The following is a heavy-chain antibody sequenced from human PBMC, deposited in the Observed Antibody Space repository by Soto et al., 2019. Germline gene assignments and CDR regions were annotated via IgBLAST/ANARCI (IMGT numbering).Heavy chain of an antibody. CDR1: GFTFSSYA. J-gene: IGHJ4*02. V-gene: IGHV3-23*01. D-gene: IGHD5-18*01. CDR3: AKGRGYNYDLDY. Sequence: GGSLRLSCAASGFTFSSYAMSWVRQAPGKGLEWVSAISGSGSTTYYADSVKGRFTISRDNSKNTLYLQMNSLRAEDTAVYYCAKGRGYNYDLDYWGQGTLVTVSS. CDR2: ISGSGSTT.